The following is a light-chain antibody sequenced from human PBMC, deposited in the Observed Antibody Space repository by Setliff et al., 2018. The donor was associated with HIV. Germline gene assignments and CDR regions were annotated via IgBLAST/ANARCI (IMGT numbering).Light chain of an antibody. CDR2: EVS. CDR3: CSYAGNFTYYV. Sequence: QSVLTQPASVSGSPGQSITISCTGTSSDVGRYNLVSWYQQHPGKAPKLIIYEVSKRPSGVSNRFSGFKSGNTASLTMSGLQAEDEADYYCCSYAGNFTYYVFGTGTEVTVL. CDR1: SSDVGRYNL. V-gene: IGLV2-23*02. J-gene: IGLJ1*01.